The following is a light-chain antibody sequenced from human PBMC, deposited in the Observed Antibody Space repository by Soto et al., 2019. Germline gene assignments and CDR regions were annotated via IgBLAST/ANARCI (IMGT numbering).Light chain of an antibody. J-gene: IGKJ1*01. CDR2: GAS. CDR3: QQYGSSLVT. Sequence: EIVLTQSPVTLSLSPGERATLSCRASQSVSSSYLAWYQQKPGQAPRLLIYGASSRATGIPDRFSGSGSGTDFTLTISRLEPEDFAVYYCQQYGSSLVTFGQGTKVDIK. CDR1: QSVSSSY. V-gene: IGKV3-20*01.